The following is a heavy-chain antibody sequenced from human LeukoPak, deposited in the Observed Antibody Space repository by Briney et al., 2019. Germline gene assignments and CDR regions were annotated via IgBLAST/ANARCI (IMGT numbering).Heavy chain of an antibody. CDR2: MNPNSGNT. CDR3: ARDRPEQWSTIFGVVIPTNYYYYGMDA. J-gene: IGHJ6*02. D-gene: IGHD3-3*01. CDR1: GYTFTSYD. Sequence: ASVKVSCKASGYTFTSYDIDWVRQATGQGLEWMGWMNPNSGNTGYAQKFQGRVTMTRNTSISTAYMELSSLRSEDTAVYYCARDRPEQWSTIFGVVIPTNYYYYGMDAWGQGTTVTVSS. V-gene: IGHV1-8*01.